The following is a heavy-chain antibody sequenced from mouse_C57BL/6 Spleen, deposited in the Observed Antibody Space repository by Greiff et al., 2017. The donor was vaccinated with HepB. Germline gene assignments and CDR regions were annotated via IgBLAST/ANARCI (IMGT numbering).Heavy chain of an antibody. V-gene: IGHV1-80*01. CDR3: ANDYGSSSYAMDY. CDR1: GYAFSSYW. D-gene: IGHD1-1*01. CDR2: IYPGDGDT. J-gene: IGHJ4*01. Sequence: VKLQESGAELVKPGASVKISCKASGYAFSSYWMNWVKQRPGKGLEWIGQIYPGDGDTNYNGKFKGKATLTADKSSSTAYMQLSSLTSEDSAVYFCANDYGSSSYAMDYWGQGTSVTVSS.